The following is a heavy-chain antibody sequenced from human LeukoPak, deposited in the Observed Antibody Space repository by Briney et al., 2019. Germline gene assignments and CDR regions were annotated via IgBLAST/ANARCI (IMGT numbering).Heavy chain of an antibody. J-gene: IGHJ4*02. CDR1: GASISDYY. V-gene: IGHV4-4*07. CDR2: IDTSGST. Sequence: SETLSLTCIVSGASISDYYWSWIRQPAGKGLEWIGRIDTSGSTNYKPSLKSRLTMSVDTSKRQFSLRLTSVTAADTAVYYCGKGKYYDFWSGSTLDYWGQGILVTVSS. CDR3: GKGKYYDFWSGSTLDY. D-gene: IGHD3-3*01.